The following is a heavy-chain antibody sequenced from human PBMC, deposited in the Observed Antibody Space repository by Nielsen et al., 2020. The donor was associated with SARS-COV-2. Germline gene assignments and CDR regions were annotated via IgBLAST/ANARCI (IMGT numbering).Heavy chain of an antibody. Sequence: ASVKVPCKASGYTFTSYYMHWVRQAPGQGLEWMGIINPSGGSTSYAQKFQGRVTMTRDTSTSTVYMELSSLRSEDTAVYYCASGLWSSIVGARYYGMDVWGQGTTVTVSS. V-gene: IGHV1-46*01. CDR3: ASGLWSSIVGARYYGMDV. CDR2: INPSGGST. CDR1: GYTFTSYY. D-gene: IGHD1-26*01. J-gene: IGHJ6*02.